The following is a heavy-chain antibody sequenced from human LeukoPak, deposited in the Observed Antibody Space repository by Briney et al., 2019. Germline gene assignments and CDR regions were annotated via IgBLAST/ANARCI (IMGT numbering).Heavy chain of an antibody. CDR2: IYYSGST. Sequence: SETLSLTCTVSGGSISSYYWGWIRQPPGKGLEWIGYIYYSGSTNYNPSLRSRVTISVDTSKNQFSLNLRSVTAADTAVYYCARLPGGDSSSVVAFDIWGQGTMVTVSS. D-gene: IGHD2-21*02. CDR1: GGSISSYY. V-gene: IGHV4-59*12. CDR3: ARLPGGDSSSVVAFDI. J-gene: IGHJ3*02.